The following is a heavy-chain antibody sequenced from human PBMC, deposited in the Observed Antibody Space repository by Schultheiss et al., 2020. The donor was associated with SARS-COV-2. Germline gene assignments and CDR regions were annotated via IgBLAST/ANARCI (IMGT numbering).Heavy chain of an antibody. Sequence: GGSLRLSCAASGFMFSSYGMIWVRQAPGKGLEWVSAISGSGGSTYYADSVKGRFTISRDNSKNTLYLQMNSLRAEDTAVYYCAKDRVGLDYWGQGTLVTVSS. V-gene: IGHV3-23*01. CDR2: ISGSGGST. CDR3: AKDRVGLDY. D-gene: IGHD2-15*01. J-gene: IGHJ4*02. CDR1: GFMFSSYG.